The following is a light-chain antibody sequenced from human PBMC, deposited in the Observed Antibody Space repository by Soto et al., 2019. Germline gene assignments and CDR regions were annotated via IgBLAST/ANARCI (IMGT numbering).Light chain of an antibody. CDR1: QSVSSSY. Sequence: LVLTQSPGTLFLSPGERATLSCRASQSVSSSYLVWYQQRPGQPPRLLFYGTSNRAAGIPDRFTGTGSGTDFTLTIYRLEPEDSAVYYCQQYGSSALTFGGGTKV. CDR2: GTS. V-gene: IGKV3-20*01. CDR3: QQYGSSALT. J-gene: IGKJ4*01.